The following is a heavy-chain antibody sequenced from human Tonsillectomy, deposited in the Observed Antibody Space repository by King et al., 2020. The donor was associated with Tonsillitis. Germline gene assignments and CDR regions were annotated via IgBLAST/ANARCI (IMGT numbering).Heavy chain of an antibody. J-gene: IGHJ4*02. CDR2: IRRKAYGGTT. D-gene: IGHD6-6*01. Sequence: VQLVESGAGLVQPGRSLRLSCTASGFTFGDYAMSWVRQAPGKGLEWVGFIRRKAYGGTTEYAASVKGRITISRDDSKSIAYLQMNSLKTEDSAVYYCTRLSYSSSGNYYFDYWGQGTLVTVSS. V-gene: IGHV3-49*04. CDR3: TRLSYSSSGNYYFDY. CDR1: GFTFGDYA.